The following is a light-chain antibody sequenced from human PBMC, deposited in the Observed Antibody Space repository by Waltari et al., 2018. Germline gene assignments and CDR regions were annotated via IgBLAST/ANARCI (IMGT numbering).Light chain of an antibody. CDR1: QDIGNR. CDR2: GTS. Sequence: DIQMTQSPSPVSASVGERVTITCGASQDIGNRLAWYQKKPGKAPNLLIYGTSSLPTGVPSRFSGSGSGTEFTLTISSLQPEDFGTYYCQQGNSFPITFGPGTKVEIK. CDR3: QQGNSFPIT. V-gene: IGKV1-12*01. J-gene: IGKJ3*01.